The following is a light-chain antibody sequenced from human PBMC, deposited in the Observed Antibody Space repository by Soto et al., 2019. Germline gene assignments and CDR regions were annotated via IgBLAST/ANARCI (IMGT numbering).Light chain of an antibody. CDR2: GAS. V-gene: IGKV3-20*01. CDR3: EQYGSSPWT. CDR1: QYVSSNY. J-gene: IGKJ1*01. Sequence: EIVLTQSPGTLSLSPGEGATLSCRLTQYVSSNYIAWYQQKPGQAPSLLISGASNRATGIPARFSGSESGTDFTLTISRLEPEDSAVYYCEQYGSSPWTFGQGTKVEIK.